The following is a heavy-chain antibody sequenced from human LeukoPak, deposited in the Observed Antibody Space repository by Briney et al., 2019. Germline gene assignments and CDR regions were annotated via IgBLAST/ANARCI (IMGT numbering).Heavy chain of an antibody. CDR1: GYTLTELS. V-gene: IGHV1-24*01. CDR3: PTVRRFVVVTASRGAYYFDY. D-gene: IGHD2-21*02. CDR2: FDPEDGET. Sequence: ASVKVSCKVSGYTLTELSMHWVRQAPGKGLEWMGGFDPEDGETIYAQKFQGRVTMTEDTSTDTAYMELSSLRSEDTAVYYCPTVRRFVVVTASRGAYYFDYWGQGTLVTVSS. J-gene: IGHJ4*02.